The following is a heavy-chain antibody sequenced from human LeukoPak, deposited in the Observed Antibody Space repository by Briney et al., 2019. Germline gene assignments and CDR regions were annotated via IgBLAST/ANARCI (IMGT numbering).Heavy chain of an antibody. Sequence: ASVKVSCKASGYTFITNDISWVRHAPGQGLEGMGWVSAYNGNTNYAQKLQGRVTMTTDTSTNTAYMELRSLRSDDTAVYYCARSAVADTLSAYYFEYWGQGTLVTVSS. J-gene: IGHJ4*02. CDR1: GYTFITND. V-gene: IGHV1-18*04. D-gene: IGHD6-19*01. CDR3: ARSAVADTLSAYYFEY. CDR2: VSAYNGNT.